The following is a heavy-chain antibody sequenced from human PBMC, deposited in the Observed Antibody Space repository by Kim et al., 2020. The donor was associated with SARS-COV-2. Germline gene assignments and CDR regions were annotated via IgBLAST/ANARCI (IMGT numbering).Heavy chain of an antibody. CDR1: GFTFSSYS. D-gene: IGHD5-18*01. CDR3: AREQNSYGALYYYYGMDV. CDR2: ISSSSSYI. Sequence: GGSLRLSCAASGFTFSSYSMNWVRQAPGKGLEWVSSISSSSSYIYYADSVKGRFTISRDNAKNSLYLQMNSLRAEDTAVYYCAREQNSYGALYYYYGMDVWGQGTTVTVSS. J-gene: IGHJ6*02. V-gene: IGHV3-21*01.